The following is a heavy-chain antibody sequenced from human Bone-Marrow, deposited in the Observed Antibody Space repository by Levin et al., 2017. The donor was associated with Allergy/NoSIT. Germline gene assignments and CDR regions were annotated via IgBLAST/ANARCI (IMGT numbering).Heavy chain of an antibody. V-gene: IGHV3-49*03. CDR2: IRSKLFGGAA. CDR3: ARDRYGLGTVIDH. CDR1: GFTFGDYS. Sequence: GGSLRLSCTASGFTFGDYSMSWFRQAPGKGLEWVGFIRSKLFGGAAEHAASVKGRFTIFRDESRSIAYLQMNSLKNEDTATYFCARDRYGLGTVIDHWGQGTPVTVSS. D-gene: IGHD3-10*01. J-gene: IGHJ4*02.